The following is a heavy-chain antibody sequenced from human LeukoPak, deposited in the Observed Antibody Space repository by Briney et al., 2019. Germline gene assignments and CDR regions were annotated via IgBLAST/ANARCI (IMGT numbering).Heavy chain of an antibody. Sequence: PSETLSLTCTVSGGSISSYYWSWIRQPPGKGLEWIGYIYYSGSTNYNPSLKSRVTISVDTSKNQFSLKLSSATAADTAVYYCARDVTYYYDSSGYYLRAFDIWGQGTMVTVSS. J-gene: IGHJ3*02. CDR1: GGSISSYY. CDR3: ARDVTYYYDSSGYYLRAFDI. V-gene: IGHV4-59*01. D-gene: IGHD3-22*01. CDR2: IYYSGST.